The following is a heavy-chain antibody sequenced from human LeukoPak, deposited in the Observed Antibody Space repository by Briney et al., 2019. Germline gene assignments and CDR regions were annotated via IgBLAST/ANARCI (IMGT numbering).Heavy chain of an antibody. V-gene: IGHV4-39*07. Sequence: PSETLSLTCTVSGGSISSSSYYWSWIRQPPGKGLEWIGEINHSGSTNYNPSLKSRVTISVDTSKNQFSLKLSSVTAADTAVYYCARRGLLTLFGVDSSWYFDLWGRGTLVTVSS. D-gene: IGHD3-3*01. CDR1: GGSISSSSYY. CDR2: INHSGST. J-gene: IGHJ2*01. CDR3: ARRGLLTLFGVDSSWYFDL.